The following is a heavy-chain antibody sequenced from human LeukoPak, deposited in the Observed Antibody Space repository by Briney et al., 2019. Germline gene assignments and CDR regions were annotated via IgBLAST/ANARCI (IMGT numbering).Heavy chain of an antibody. CDR3: AREEYYYDSSGYYIS. V-gene: IGHV4-34*01. CDR1: GGSFSGYY. Sequence: PSETLSLTCAVYGGSFSGYYWSWIRQPPGKGLEWIGEINHSGSTNYNPSLKSRVTISVDTSKNQFSLKLSSVTAADTAVYYCAREEYYYDSSGYYISWGQGTLVTVSS. D-gene: IGHD3-22*01. CDR2: INHSGST. J-gene: IGHJ5*02.